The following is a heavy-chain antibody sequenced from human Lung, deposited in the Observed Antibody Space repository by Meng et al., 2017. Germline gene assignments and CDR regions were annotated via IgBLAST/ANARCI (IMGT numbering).Heavy chain of an antibody. CDR2: INHSGST. J-gene: IGHJ4*02. CDR1: GVTFSDYY. Sequence: QVQVQLWGGGPLKPSESLSLACVVFGVTFSDYYRSWIRQPPGKGLEWIVEINHSGSTNYNPSLESRATISVDTSQNNPSLKLSSVTAADAAVYYCARGPTTMAHDFDYWGQGTLVTVSS. D-gene: IGHD4-11*01. V-gene: IGHV4-34*01. CDR3: ARGPTTMAHDFDY.